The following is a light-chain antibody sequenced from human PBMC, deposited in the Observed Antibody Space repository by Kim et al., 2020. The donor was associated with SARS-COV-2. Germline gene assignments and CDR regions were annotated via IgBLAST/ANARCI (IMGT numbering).Light chain of an antibody. V-gene: IGKV1-5*03. CDR1: QSVSRF. CDR2: GAS. J-gene: IGKJ4*01. CDR3: QQYDNYLS. Sequence: RVAITCRGSQSVSRFLAWYQQRPNNAPKLLIYGASTLQPGVPSRFSGSGSGTDFTLTISSLQPDDFATYFCQQYDNYLSFGGGTKVEV.